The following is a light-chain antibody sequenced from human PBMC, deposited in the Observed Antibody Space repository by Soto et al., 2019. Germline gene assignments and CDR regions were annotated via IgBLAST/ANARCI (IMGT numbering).Light chain of an antibody. CDR3: QQYNSYPGT. V-gene: IGKV1-5*01. J-gene: IGKJ2*02. Sequence: DIQMTQSPSTLSAPVGDRVTITCRASQSISSWLAWYQQKPGKAPKLLIYDASSLESGVPSRFSGSGSGTEFTLTISSLQPDDFATYYCQQYNSYPGTFGQGTKLEIK. CDR1: QSISSW. CDR2: DAS.